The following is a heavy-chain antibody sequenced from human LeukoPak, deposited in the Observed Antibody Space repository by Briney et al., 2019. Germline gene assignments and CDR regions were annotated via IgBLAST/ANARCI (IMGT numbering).Heavy chain of an antibody. J-gene: IGHJ4*02. D-gene: IGHD6-19*01. CDR2: ISTSGGDT. V-gene: IGHV3-23*01. CDR1: GFTFTDSA. Sequence: PGGSLRLSCAASGFTFTDSAMTWVRQAPGKGLEWVSAISTSGGDTIYTDSVKDRFTISRDNSKNTLYLQMNSLKAEDTAVYYCAKHVRTSVWFFDYWGQGTLVTVSS. CDR3: AKHVRTSVWFFDY.